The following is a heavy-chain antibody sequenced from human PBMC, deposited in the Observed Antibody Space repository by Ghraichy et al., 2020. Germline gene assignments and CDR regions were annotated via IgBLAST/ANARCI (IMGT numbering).Heavy chain of an antibody. V-gene: IGHV4-39*01. D-gene: IGHD4-17*01. CDR3: ARRVTTVTTTWFDP. CDR1: GDSISSSGYY. J-gene: IGHJ5*02. CDR2: MYYSGST. Sequence: SETLSLTCTVSGDSISSSGYYWDWIRQPPGKGLEWIASMYYSGSTYYNPSLKSRVTKSIDPSKNQFSLNLNSVTAADTAVYYCARRVTTVTTTWFDPWGQGTLVTVSS.